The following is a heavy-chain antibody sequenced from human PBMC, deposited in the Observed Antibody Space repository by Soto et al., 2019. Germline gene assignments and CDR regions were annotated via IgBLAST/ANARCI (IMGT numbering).Heavy chain of an antibody. CDR3: ARHLIRGGFRGPRIDY. V-gene: IGHV4-39*01. Sequence: SETLYLTCTVSGGSISSSSYYWGWIRQPPGKGLEWIGSIYYSGSTYYNPSLKSRVTISVDTSKNQFSLKLSSVTAADTAVYYCARHLIRGGFRGPRIDYWGQGTLVTVSS. J-gene: IGHJ4*02. CDR1: GGSISSSSYY. CDR2: IYYSGST. D-gene: IGHD3-10*01.